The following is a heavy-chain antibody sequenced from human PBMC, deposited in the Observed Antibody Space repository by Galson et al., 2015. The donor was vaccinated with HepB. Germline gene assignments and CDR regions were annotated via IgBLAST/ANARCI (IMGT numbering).Heavy chain of an antibody. Sequence: SLRLSCAASGFTFSSYSMNWVRQAPGKGLEWVSSISSSSSYIYYADSVKGRFTISGDNAKNSLYLQMNSLRAEDTAVYYCARIEDYYDSSGRPDYWGQGTLVTVSS. CDR1: GFTFSSYS. J-gene: IGHJ4*02. CDR2: ISSSSSYI. D-gene: IGHD3-22*01. CDR3: ARIEDYYDSSGRPDY. V-gene: IGHV3-21*01.